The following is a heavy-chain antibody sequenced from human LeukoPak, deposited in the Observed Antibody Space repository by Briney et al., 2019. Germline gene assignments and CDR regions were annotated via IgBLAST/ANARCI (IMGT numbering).Heavy chain of an antibody. J-gene: IGHJ5*02. V-gene: IGHV1-2*02. D-gene: IGHD2-8*01. CDR3: VREGYCTNGVCYGGNWFDP. CDR2: INPNSGGT. CDR1: GYTFTGYY. Sequence: ASVKVSCKASGYTFTGYYMHWVRQAPGQGLEWMGWINPNSGGTNYAQKFQGRVTMTRDTSISTAYMELSRLRSDDTAVYYCVREGYCTNGVCYGGNWFDPWGQGTLVTVSS.